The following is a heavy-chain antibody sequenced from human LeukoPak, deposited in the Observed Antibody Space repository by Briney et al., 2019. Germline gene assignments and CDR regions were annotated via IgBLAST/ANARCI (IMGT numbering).Heavy chain of an antibody. V-gene: IGHV4-59*01. CDR2: IYYRGST. Sequence: SETLSLTCTVSGGSISSYYWSWIRQPPGKGREWIGYIYYRGSTNYNPSLKSRVTISLDTSKNQFSLKLSSVTAAATAVYYCARVNSSSWYGYYMDVWGKGTTVTVSS. J-gene: IGHJ6*03. D-gene: IGHD6-13*01. CDR3: ARVNSSSWYGYYMDV. CDR1: GGSISSYY.